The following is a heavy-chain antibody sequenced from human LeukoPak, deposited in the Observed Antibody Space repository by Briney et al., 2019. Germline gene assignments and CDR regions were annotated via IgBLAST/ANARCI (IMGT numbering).Heavy chain of an antibody. CDR1: GYSISSGYY. J-gene: IGHJ4*02. V-gene: IGHV4-38-2*01. Sequence: SETLSLTCAVSGYSISSGYYWGWIRQPPGKGLGWIGSIYHSGSTYYNPSLKSRVTISVDTSKNQFSLKLSSVTAADTAVYYCARHALCDFCSGRTYYFDYWGQGTLVTVSS. D-gene: IGHD3-3*01. CDR3: ARHALCDFCSGRTYYFDY. CDR2: IYHSGST.